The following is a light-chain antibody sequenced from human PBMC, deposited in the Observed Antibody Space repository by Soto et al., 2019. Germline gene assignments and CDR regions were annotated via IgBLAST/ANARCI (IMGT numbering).Light chain of an antibody. CDR1: QSVSSN. V-gene: IGKV3-15*01. Sequence: EIVMPQSPAPLSVSPGERATLSCRASQSVSSNLAWYQQKPGQAPRLLIYGASTRATGIPARFSGSGSGTEFTLTISSLQSEDFAVYYCQHYNNWPRTFGQGTKVEIK. CDR3: QHYNNWPRT. J-gene: IGKJ1*01. CDR2: GAS.